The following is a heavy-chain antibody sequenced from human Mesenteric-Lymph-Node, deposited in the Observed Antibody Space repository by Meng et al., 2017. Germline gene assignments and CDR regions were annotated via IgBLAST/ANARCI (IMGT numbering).Heavy chain of an antibody. CDR2: VTGSGGTT. CDR3: AKDYGSGWYDY. CDR1: GFTFSNYA. D-gene: IGHD6-19*01. J-gene: IGHJ4*02. V-gene: IGHV3-23*04. Sequence: EGQPVEAGGGLVQPGGSLRLSCAASGFTFSNYAMNWVRQAPGKGLEWVSTVTGSGGTTYYADSVKGRFTISRDNSKNTMYMQIEGLRVEDTAVYYCAKDYGSGWYDYWGQGTLVTVSS.